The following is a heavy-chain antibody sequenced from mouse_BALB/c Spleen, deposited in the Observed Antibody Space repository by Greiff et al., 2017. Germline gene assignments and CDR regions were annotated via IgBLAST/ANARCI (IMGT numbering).Heavy chain of an antibody. J-gene: IGHJ4*01. V-gene: IGHV1-4*01. CDR1: GYTFPSYT. CDR2: INPSSGYT. Sequence: QVQLKESGAELARPGASVKMSCKASGYTFPSYTMHWVKQRPGQGLEWIGYINPSSGYTNYNQKFKDKATLTADKSSSTAYMQQSSLTSEDSAVYYCARSGVVDYYAMDYWGQGTSVTVSS. D-gene: IGHD1-1*01. CDR3: ARSGVVDYYAMDY.